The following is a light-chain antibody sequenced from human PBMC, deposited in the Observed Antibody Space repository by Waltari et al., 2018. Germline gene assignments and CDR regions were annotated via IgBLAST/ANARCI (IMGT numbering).Light chain of an antibody. CDR1: SSNIGSNT. V-gene: IGLV1-44*01. CDR3: ATWDDSLSAWV. CDR2: TDI. Sequence: QSVVTQPPSASGTPGQGVTISCSGSSSNIGSNTLSWYQEVPGTAPKLLIYTDIQRPAWVPERFSGSKSGTSASLAISGLQSDDEADYYCATWDDSLSAWVFGGGTKLTVL. J-gene: IGLJ3*02.